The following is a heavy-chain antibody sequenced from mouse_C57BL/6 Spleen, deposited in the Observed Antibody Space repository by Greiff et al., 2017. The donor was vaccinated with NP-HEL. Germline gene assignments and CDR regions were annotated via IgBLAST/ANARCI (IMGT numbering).Heavy chain of an antibody. Sequence: QVQLKQPGAELVRPGSSVKLSCKASGYSFTSYWMHWVKQRPIQGLEWIGNIDPSDSETHYNQKFKDKATLTEDKSSSTAYMQLSSLTSEDSAVYYCAREDYYGSGYGYWGQGTTLTVSS. CDR2: IDPSDSET. CDR3: AREDYYGSGYGY. D-gene: IGHD1-1*01. CDR1: GYSFTSYW. V-gene: IGHV1-52*01. J-gene: IGHJ2*01.